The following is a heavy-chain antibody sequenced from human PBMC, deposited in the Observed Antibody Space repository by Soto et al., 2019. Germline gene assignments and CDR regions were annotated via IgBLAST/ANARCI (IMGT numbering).Heavy chain of an antibody. CDR2: INAGNGNT. CDR3: ARAVAVPADFDY. J-gene: IGHJ4*02. D-gene: IGHD6-19*01. V-gene: IGHV1-3*05. CDR1: GYTFTGYA. Sequence: QVQLVQSGAEEKKPGASVKVSCKASGYTFTGYAMHWVRQAPGQRLEWMGWINAGNGNTKYSQKFQGRVTITRDTSASTADMELSRLRSEDTAVYSCARAVAVPADFDYWGPGTLVTVSS.